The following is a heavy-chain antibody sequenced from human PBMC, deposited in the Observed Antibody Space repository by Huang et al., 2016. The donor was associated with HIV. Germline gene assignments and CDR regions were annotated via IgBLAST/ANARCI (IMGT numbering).Heavy chain of an antibody. CDR3: ASGEYGKNAYDI. Sequence: QLHLQQSGPGLVRPSETLSLICTVSGGSITSSSHYWGWIRQTPGKGLEWIGNCYYRGDAYYTPSLKNRVSISIDTSKSQFSLRLSSVIATDTAVYYCASGEYGKNAYDIWGQGTVVTVSA. J-gene: IGHJ3*02. CDR2: CYYRGDA. CDR1: GGSITSSSHY. V-gene: IGHV4-39*01. D-gene: IGHD2-2*01.